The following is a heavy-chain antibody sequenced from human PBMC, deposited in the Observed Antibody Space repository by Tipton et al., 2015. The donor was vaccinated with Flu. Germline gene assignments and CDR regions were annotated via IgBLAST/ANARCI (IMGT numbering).Heavy chain of an antibody. Sequence: TLSLTCTVSGGSLSNFYWSWIRQTPGKGLEWIAYIYYSGNTNYNPSLKSRVTISVDTSINQISLRLRSVTAADTAVYYCARHESRPGVFDLWGQGTMVTVSS. CDR3: ARHESRPGVFDL. V-gene: IGHV4-59*08. J-gene: IGHJ3*01. D-gene: IGHD6-6*01. CDR2: IYYSGNT. CDR1: GGSLSNFY.